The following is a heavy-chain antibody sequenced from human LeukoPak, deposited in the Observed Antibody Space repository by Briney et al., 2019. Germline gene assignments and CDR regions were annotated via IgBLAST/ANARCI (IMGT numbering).Heavy chain of an antibody. Sequence: SETLSLTCTVSGGSISSYYWSWIRQPPGKGLEWIGYIYYSGSTNYNPSLKSRVTISVDTSKNQFSLKLSSVTAADTAVYYCARDDGRSSSWYDAFDIWGQGTMVTVSS. CDR1: GGSISSYY. J-gene: IGHJ3*02. D-gene: IGHD6-13*01. CDR2: IYYSGST. CDR3: ARDDGRSSSWYDAFDI. V-gene: IGHV4-59*01.